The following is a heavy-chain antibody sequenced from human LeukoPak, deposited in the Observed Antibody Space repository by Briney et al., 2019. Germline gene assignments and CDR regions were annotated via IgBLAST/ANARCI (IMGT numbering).Heavy chain of an antibody. J-gene: IGHJ5*02. CDR3: AREERIAAAGTLRSGNWFDP. V-gene: IGHV4-34*01. CDR2: INHSGST. D-gene: IGHD6-13*01. CDR1: GGSFSGYY. Sequence: SETLSPTCAVYGGSFSGYYWSWIRQPPGKGLEWIGEINHSGSTNYNPSLKSRVTISVDTSKNQFSLKLSSVTAADTAVYYCAREERIAAAGTLRSGNWFDPWGQGTLVTVSS.